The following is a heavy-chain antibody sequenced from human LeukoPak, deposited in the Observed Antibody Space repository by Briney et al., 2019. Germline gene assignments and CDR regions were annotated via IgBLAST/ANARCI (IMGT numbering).Heavy chain of an antibody. CDR1: GGSFSGYY. D-gene: IGHD3-22*01. CDR2: INHSGST. J-gene: IGHJ4*02. CDR3: ASGREDYYDSSGSARPLDY. Sequence: SETLSFTCAVYGGSFSGYYWSWIRQPPGKGLEWIGEINHSGSTNYNPSLKSRVTISVDTSKNQFSLKLSSVTAADTAVYYCASGREDYYDSSGSARPLDYWGQGTLVTVSS. V-gene: IGHV4-34*01.